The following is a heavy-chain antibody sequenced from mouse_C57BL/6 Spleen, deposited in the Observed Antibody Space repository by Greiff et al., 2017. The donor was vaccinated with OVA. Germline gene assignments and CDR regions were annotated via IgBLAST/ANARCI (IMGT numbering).Heavy chain of an antibody. V-gene: IGHV1-15*01. D-gene: IGHD1-1*01. Sequence: QVHVKQSGAELVRPGASVTLSCKASGYTFTDYEMHWVKQTPVHGLEWIGAIDPETGGTAYNQKFKGKAILTADKSSSTAYMELRSLTSEDSAVYYCTRGGYYGSSFPYFDYWGQGTTLTVSS. CDR1: GYTFTDYE. J-gene: IGHJ2*01. CDR2: IDPETGGT. CDR3: TRGGYYGSSFPYFDY.